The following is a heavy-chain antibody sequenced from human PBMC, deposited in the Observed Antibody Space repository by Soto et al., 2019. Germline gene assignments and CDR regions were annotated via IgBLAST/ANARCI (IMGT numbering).Heavy chain of an antibody. D-gene: IGHD2-15*01. Sequence: ASVKVSCKASGYTFTSYDIHWVRQATGQGLEWMGWLNPNSGNTGYAQKFPGRVTMTRNTSISTAYMELSSLRSEDTAVYYCARRRYPAPRRYCSGGSCRSLLNWFDPWGQGTLVTVSS. CDR3: ARRRYPAPRRYCSGGSCRSLLNWFDP. J-gene: IGHJ5*02. CDR2: LNPNSGNT. CDR1: GYTFTSYD. V-gene: IGHV1-8*01.